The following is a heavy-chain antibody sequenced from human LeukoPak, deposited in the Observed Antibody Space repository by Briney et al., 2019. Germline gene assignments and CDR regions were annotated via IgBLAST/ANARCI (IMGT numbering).Heavy chain of an antibody. CDR2: IIPIFDTA. CDR1: RGTYGSYS. D-gene: IGHD1-14*01. J-gene: IGHJ4*02. Sequence: SVKCSSEECRGTYGSYSRRWARHEPRKGLEWMGGIIPIFDTANYAQKFQGRVTITADESTSTAYMELSSLRSEDTAVYYCVREDRITQISDYWGQGTLVTVSS. V-gene: IGHV1-69*13. CDR3: VREDRITQISDY.